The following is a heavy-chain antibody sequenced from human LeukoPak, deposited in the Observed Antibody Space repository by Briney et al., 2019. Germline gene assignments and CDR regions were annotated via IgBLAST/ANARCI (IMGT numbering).Heavy chain of an antibody. J-gene: IGHJ4*02. Sequence: SETLSLTCTVSGGSISSNSNYWAWTRQPPGRGLEWIGSISYGGSTYYSPSLESRVTISVDTSKNQFSLRLSSVTAADTAVYYCARQALWFFDHWGQGTLVTVSS. V-gene: IGHV4-39*01. CDR1: GGSISSNSNY. CDR3: ARQALWFFDH. D-gene: IGHD2-21*01. CDR2: ISYGGST.